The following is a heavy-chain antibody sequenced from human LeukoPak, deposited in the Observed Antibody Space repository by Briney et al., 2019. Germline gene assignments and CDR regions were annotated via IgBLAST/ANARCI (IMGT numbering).Heavy chain of an antibody. CDR1: GFTFSSYA. J-gene: IGHJ4*02. CDR2: IIGRGGST. CDR3: AKGSAVADIYFDY. D-gene: IGHD6-13*01. Sequence: PGGSLRLSCVASGFTFSSYAMSWVRQAPGKGLEWLSAIIGRGGSTYYADSVKGRFTISRDNSKNTLYLQMNSLRAEDTAVYYCAKGSAVADIYFDYWGQGTRVTVSP. V-gene: IGHV3-23*01.